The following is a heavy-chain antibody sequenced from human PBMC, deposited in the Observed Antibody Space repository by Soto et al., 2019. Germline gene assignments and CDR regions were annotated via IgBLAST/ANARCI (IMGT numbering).Heavy chain of an antibody. CDR1: GFTLPGYS. Sequence: PGGSLGLSCAPSGFTLPGYSMNWVRQAPGKGLEWVSYISSSSDTIYYADSVKGRFTISRDNAKNLLYLQMKSLRAEDTAVYYCARSSTFYDSWGQGTPVTV. CDR3: ARSSTFYDS. V-gene: IGHV3-48*01. CDR2: ISSSSDTI. D-gene: IGHD6-6*01. J-gene: IGHJ4*02.